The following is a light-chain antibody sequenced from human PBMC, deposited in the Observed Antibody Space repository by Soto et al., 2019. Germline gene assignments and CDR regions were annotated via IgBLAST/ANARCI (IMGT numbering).Light chain of an antibody. CDR1: QGISSA. J-gene: IGKJ4*01. V-gene: IGKV1-13*02. CDR2: DAS. CDR3: QQFNSYPLLT. Sequence: AIQLTQSPYSLSASVGDRVTITCRASQGISSALAWYQQKPGKAPKLLIYDASSLESGVPSRFSGSGSGTDFTLSISSLQPEDFATYYCQQFNSYPLLTFGGGTKVDIK.